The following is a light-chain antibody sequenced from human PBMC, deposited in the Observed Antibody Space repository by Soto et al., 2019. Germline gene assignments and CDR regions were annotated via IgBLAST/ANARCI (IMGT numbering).Light chain of an antibody. Sequence: QSVLTQPPSASGSPGQSVTISCTGTSSDVGGYKYVSWYQQYPGKAPKLMIYAVSERPSGVTDRFSGSKSGNTASLTVSGLQAEDEADYYCSSYAGRNNYVFGTGTKVTVL. CDR3: SSYAGRNNYV. CDR2: AVS. CDR1: SSDVGGYKY. J-gene: IGLJ1*01. V-gene: IGLV2-8*01.